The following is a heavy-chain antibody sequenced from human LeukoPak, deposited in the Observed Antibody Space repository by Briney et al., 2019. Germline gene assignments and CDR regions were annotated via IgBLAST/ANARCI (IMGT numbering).Heavy chain of an antibody. CDR1: GGSISSNNW. Sequence: SETLSLTCAVSGGSISSNNWWSWVRQPPGKGLEWIGEIYHSGNTNYNPSLKSRVTISVDKSNNQLSLNLNSVTAADTAVYYCARDVGARLPGYWGQGILVTVSS. CDR2: IYHSGNT. CDR3: ARDVGARLPGY. J-gene: IGHJ4*02. V-gene: IGHV4-4*02. D-gene: IGHD6-6*01.